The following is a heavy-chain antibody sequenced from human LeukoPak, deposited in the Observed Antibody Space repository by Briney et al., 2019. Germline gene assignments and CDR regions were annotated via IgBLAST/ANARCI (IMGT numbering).Heavy chain of an antibody. CDR1: GGSITTTNW. V-gene: IGHV4-4*02. Sequence: SGTLSLTCGVSGGSITTTNWWSWVRQFPGQGLQWIGEVSLEGVRNYNPSLTSRATMSLDRAKNLLSLNLNSVTAADTAVYYCSRENGAFSPLGYWGQGILVTV. CDR3: SRENGAFSPLGY. J-gene: IGHJ4*02. CDR2: VSLEGVR. D-gene: IGHD2-8*01.